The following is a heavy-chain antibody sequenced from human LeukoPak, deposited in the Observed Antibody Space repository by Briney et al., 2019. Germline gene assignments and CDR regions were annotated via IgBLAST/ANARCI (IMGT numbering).Heavy chain of an antibody. D-gene: IGHD1-26*01. CDR1: GFTFKDYG. J-gene: IGHJ6*02. Sequence: PGRSLRLSCAATGFTFKDYGMHWVRQPPGKGLEWVSSINWNGGGTDYADSVKGRFTISRDNAKNSLYLQLSSLGPEDTALYYCAKHMRATNTYSFFGLDVWGQGTTVTVSS. CDR2: INWNGGGT. CDR3: AKHMRATNTYSFFGLDV. V-gene: IGHV3-9*01.